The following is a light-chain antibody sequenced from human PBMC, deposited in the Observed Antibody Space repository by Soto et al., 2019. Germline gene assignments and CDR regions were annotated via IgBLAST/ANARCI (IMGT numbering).Light chain of an antibody. CDR1: TSNLGNNF. CDR2: DND. V-gene: IGLV1-51*01. Sequence: QSVLTQPPSVSAAPGQKVTISCSGSTSNLGNNFVSWYQQLPGTAPQLLIYDNDHRPSGIPDRFSGSRSGASATLGITGLQTGDEADYYCGTWDSSLSAVVFGGGTQLTVL. CDR3: GTWDSSLSAVV. J-gene: IGLJ2*01.